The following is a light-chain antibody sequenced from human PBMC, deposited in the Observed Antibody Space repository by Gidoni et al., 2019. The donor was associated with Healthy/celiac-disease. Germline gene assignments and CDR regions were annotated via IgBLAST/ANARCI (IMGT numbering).Light chain of an antibody. J-gene: IGKJ4*01. V-gene: IGKV4-1*01. CDR2: WAS. CDR1: QSVLYSSNNKNY. CDR3: QQYYSTPLT. Sequence: DIVMTQSPDSLTQSLGERATINCKPSQSVLYSSNNKNYLVWYQQKPGQPPKLLIYWASTRESGVPARFSGSGSGTDFTLTISSLQAEDVAVYYCQQYYSTPLTFXGXTKVEIK.